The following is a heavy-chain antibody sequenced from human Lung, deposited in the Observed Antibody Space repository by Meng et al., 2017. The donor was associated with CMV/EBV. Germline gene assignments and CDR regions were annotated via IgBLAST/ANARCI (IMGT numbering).Heavy chain of an antibody. Sequence: SVXVSXKDSGGTFSSYAISWVRQAPGQGLEWMGGIIPIFGTANYAQKFQGRVTITTDESKSTAYMELSSLRSEDTAVYYCARDPHTLYDSSGYYYYYGMDVXGQGXTVTVSS. CDR3: ARDPHTLYDSSGYYYYYGMDV. J-gene: IGHJ6*02. D-gene: IGHD3-22*01. CDR2: IIPIFGTA. V-gene: IGHV1-69*05. CDR1: GGTFSSYA.